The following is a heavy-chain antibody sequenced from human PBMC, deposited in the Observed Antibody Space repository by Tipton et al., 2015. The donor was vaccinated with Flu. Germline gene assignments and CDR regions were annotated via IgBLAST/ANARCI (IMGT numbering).Heavy chain of an antibody. CDR2: INHSGST. V-gene: IGHV4-34*01. Sequence: TLSLTCAVYGGSFSGYYWSWIRQPPGKGLEWIGEINHSGSTNYNPSLKSRVTISVDTSKNQFSLKLSSVTAADTAVYYCARDGGYDPMTSYYYGMDVWGQGTTVTVSS. D-gene: IGHD5-12*01. CDR3: ARDGGYDPMTSYYYGMDV. CDR1: GGSFSGYY. J-gene: IGHJ6*02.